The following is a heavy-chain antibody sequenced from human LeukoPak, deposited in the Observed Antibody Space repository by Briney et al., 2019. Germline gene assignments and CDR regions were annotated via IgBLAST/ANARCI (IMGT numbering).Heavy chain of an antibody. Sequence: GASVKVSCKVSGYTLTELSMHWVRQAPGKGLEWTGGFDPEDGETIYAQKFQGRVTMTEDTSTDTAYMELSSLRSEDTAVYYCATDGPICSGGSCYSVGALDIWGQGTMVTVSS. J-gene: IGHJ3*02. CDR2: FDPEDGET. V-gene: IGHV1-24*01. CDR1: GYTLTELS. D-gene: IGHD2-15*01. CDR3: ATDGPICSGGSCYSVGALDI.